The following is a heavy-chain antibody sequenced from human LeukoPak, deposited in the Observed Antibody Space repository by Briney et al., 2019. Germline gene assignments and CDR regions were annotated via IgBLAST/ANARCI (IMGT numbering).Heavy chain of an antibody. D-gene: IGHD2-2*01. V-gene: IGHV1-2*02. J-gene: IGHJ5*02. Sequence: ASVKVSCKASGYTFTGYYIHWVRQAPGQGLECMGWINPNSGGTDYAQKFQGGVTMTTDTSISTVYMELSRLRSDDTAVYYCAREAGLIEVLPAASNWFDPWGQGTLVIVSS. CDR3: AREAGLIEVLPAASNWFDP. CDR2: INPNSGGT. CDR1: GYTFTGYY.